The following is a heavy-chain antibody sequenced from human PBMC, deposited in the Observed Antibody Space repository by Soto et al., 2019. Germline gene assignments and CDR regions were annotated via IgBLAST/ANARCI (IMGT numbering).Heavy chain of an antibody. J-gene: IGHJ4*02. D-gene: IGHD2-8*01. CDR1: GYTLTELS. CDR3: ATAVGGYCTNGVCYPDRYYFDY. V-gene: IGHV1-24*01. CDR2: FDPEDGET. Sequence: QVQLVQSGAEVKKPGASVKVSCKVSGYTLTELSMHWVRQAPGKGLEWMGGFDPEDGETIYAQKFQGRVTMTEDTSTDTAYMELSSLRSEDTAVYYCATAVGGYCTNGVCYPDRYYFDYWGQGTLVTVSS.